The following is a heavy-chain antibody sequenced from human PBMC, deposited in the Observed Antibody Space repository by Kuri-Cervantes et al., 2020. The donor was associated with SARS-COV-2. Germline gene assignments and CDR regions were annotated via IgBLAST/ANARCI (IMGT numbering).Heavy chain of an antibody. J-gene: IGHJ3*02. D-gene: IGHD3/OR15-3a*01. V-gene: IGHV1-2*02. CDR3: ARVDWATPRGPFDM. CDR1: GYTFTGYF. CDR2: ISPNSGGT. Sequence: ASVKVSCKASGYTFTGYFIHWVRQAPRQGLEWMGWISPNSGGTNYAQKFQGRVTMSRDTSTSTASMELNRLTSDDTAIYYCARVDWATPRGPFDMWGQGTLVTVSS.